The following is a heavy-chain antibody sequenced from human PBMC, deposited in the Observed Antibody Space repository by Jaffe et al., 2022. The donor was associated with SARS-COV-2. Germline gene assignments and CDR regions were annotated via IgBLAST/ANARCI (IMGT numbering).Heavy chain of an antibody. D-gene: IGHD5-12*01. J-gene: IGHJ4*02. CDR3: ARLHPLSVGYGPGFDY. CDR1: GYTFTGYY. Sequence: QVQLVQSGAEVKKPGASVKVSCKASGYTFTGYYMHWVRQAPGQGLEWMGRINPNSGGTNYAQKFQGRVTMTRDTSISTAYMELSRLRSDDTAVYYCARLHPLSVGYGPGFDYWGQGTLVTVSS. V-gene: IGHV1-2*06. CDR2: INPNSGGT.